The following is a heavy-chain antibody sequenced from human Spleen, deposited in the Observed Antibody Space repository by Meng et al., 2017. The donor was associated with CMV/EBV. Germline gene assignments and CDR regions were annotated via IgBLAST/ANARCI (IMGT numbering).Heavy chain of an antibody. V-gene: IGHV3-74*01. J-gene: IGHJ6*02. CDR3: ARDPSYGYYDFWSGYSGMDV. Sequence: GESLKISCAASGFTFSNFGMHWVRQAPGKGLVWVSRINSDGSSKSYADPVKGRFTISRENTKNTLYLQMNSLRAEDMAVYYCARDPSYGYYDFWSGYSGMDVWGQGTTVTVSS. CDR2: INSDGSSK. D-gene: IGHD3-3*01. CDR1: GFTFSNFG.